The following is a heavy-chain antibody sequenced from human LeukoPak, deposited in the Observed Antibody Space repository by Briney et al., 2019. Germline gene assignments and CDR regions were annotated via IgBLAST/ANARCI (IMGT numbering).Heavy chain of an antibody. V-gene: IGHV3-13*01. CDR2: ICVTGDT. J-gene: IGHJ2*01. CDR3: TKEFCGSRAACAGGSYYDF. D-gene: IGHD2-15*01. CDR1: GFTFSKDD. Sequence: GGSLRLSCAASGFTFSKDDFHWVRQAPGKGLEWVAAICVTGDTYYADSVKGRFTISREDAANSLYLQMRSLGAGDTALYYCTKEFCGSRAACAGGSYYDFGGRGALVTVSS.